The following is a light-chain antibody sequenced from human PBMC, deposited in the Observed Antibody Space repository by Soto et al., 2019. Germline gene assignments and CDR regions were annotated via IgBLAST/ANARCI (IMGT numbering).Light chain of an antibody. V-gene: IGKV3-20*01. CDR2: DAS. CDR3: QQYGSSPWT. Sequence: EVALTQSPGTLSLSPGARATLSCRASQNIANDYLTWYQQKPGQAPRVLIYDASTRATGIPDRFSGSGSGTDFTLTISSLEPEDFAMYYCQQYGSSPWTFGQGTKVDIK. J-gene: IGKJ1*01. CDR1: QNIANDY.